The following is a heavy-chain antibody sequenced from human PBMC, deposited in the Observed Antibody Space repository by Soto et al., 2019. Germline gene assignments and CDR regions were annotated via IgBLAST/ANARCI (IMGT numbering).Heavy chain of an antibody. J-gene: IGHJ4*02. CDR3: ARVVDSGYYPDY. Sequence: QVQLVESGGGVVQPGRSLRLSCAASGFTFSSYGMHWVRQAPGKGLEWVAVIWYDGSNKYYADSVKGRFTISRDNSKNTLYLQMNSLRAEDTAVYFCARVVDSGYYPDYWGQGTLVTVSS. CDR1: GFTFSSYG. D-gene: IGHD3-22*01. CDR2: IWYDGSNK. V-gene: IGHV3-33*01.